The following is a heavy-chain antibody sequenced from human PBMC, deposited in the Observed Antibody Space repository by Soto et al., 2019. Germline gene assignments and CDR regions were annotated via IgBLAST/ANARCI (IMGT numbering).Heavy chain of an antibody. CDR1: GFTFSDYY. Sequence: QVQLVESGGGLVKLGGSLRLSCAVSGFTFSDYYMSWIRQAPGKGLEWVSYISTSGSTIYYADSVKGRFTISRDNAKSSLYLQMNSLRAEDTAVYYCARDRNSNYYFDYWGQGTLVTVSS. CDR3: ARDRNSNYYFDY. J-gene: IGHJ4*02. CDR2: ISTSGSTI. V-gene: IGHV3-11*01. D-gene: IGHD4-4*01.